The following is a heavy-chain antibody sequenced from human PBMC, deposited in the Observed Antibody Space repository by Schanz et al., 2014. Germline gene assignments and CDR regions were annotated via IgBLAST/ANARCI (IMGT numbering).Heavy chain of an antibody. CDR3: AKDMHKDYGGKPQAFDI. Sequence: QVQLVESGGGVVQPGGSLRLSCAASGFTFSFYAMHWVRQAPGKGLEWVASIRYDESHEYYADSVKGRFTISRDNSKNTLYVQMNSLRPEDTAVYYCAKDMHKDYGGKPQAFDIWGQGTMVTVSS. V-gene: IGHV3-30*02. CDR1: GFTFSFYA. J-gene: IGHJ3*02. CDR2: IRYDESHE. D-gene: IGHD4-17*01.